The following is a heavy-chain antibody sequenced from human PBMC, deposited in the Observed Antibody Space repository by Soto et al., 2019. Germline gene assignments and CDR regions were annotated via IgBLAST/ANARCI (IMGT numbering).Heavy chain of an antibody. V-gene: IGHV6-1*01. CDR3: VRDRGTCIDCFDY. J-gene: IGHJ4*02. Sequence: RSQTLSLTCVISGDSVSNTSVAWNWIRQSPSRGLEWLGRTYFRSEWFNDYAVSVQNRMTITPDTSRNQFSLQLDSVTPEDTAVYYCVRDRGTCIDCFDYWGQGILVTVSS. D-gene: IGHD3-10*01. CDR2: TYFRSEWFN. CDR1: GDSVSNTSVA.